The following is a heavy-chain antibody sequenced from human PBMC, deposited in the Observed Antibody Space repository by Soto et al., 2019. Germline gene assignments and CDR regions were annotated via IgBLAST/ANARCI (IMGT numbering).Heavy chain of an antibody. CDR3: ARVLPHSSSWYNNVYYYGMDV. D-gene: IGHD6-13*01. V-gene: IGHV4-30-4*01. CDR2: IYYSGST. Sequence: SETLSLTCTVSGGSISSGDYYWSWIRQPPGKGLEWIGYIYYSGSTYYNPSLKSRVTISVDTSKNQFSLKLSSVTAADTAVYYCARVLPHSSSWYNNVYYYGMDVWGQGTTVTVSS. J-gene: IGHJ6*02. CDR1: GGSISSGDYY.